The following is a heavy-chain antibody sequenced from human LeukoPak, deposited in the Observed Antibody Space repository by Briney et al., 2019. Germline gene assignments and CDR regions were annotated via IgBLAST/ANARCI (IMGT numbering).Heavy chain of an antibody. V-gene: IGHV3-64*01. CDR1: GFTFSSYA. J-gene: IGHJ6*03. D-gene: IGHD2-8*01. CDR2: ISSDGGST. Sequence: GSLRLSCAASGFTFSSYAMYWVRQAPGKGLEYVSAISSDGGSTYYANSVKGRFTIFRDNSKNTLYLQMGSLRAEDMAVYYCARSPYESYYYYMDVWGKGTTVTVSS. CDR3: ARSPYESYYYYMDV.